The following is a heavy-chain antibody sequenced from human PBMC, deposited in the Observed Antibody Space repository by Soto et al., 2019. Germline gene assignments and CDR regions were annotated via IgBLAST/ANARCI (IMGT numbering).Heavy chain of an antibody. Sequence: QLQLQESGPGLVKPSETLSLTCTVSGGSISDDTYYWGWIRQPPGKGLEWIGSIYYSGTSSYNPSLKSRVTMSVDTSKKQLSLRLSSVTAADTAVYYCARLHSHSPNCVPLDPWGQGTRVIVSS. V-gene: IGHV4-39*01. CDR2: IYYSGTS. CDR3: ARLHSHSPNCVPLDP. D-gene: IGHD1-1*01. J-gene: IGHJ5*02. CDR1: GGSISDDTYY.